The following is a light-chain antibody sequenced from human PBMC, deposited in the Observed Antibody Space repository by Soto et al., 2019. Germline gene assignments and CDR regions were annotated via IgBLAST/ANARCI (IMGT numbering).Light chain of an antibody. J-gene: IGLJ1*01. CDR2: SDN. V-gene: IGLV1-44*01. CDR1: SSNIGSNT. CDR3: AAWDDSLNGYV. Sequence: QSALTQPPSAPGTPGQRVTISCSGSSSNIGSNTVNWYQQLPGTAPKLLIYSDNQRPSGVPDRSSGSKSGTSASLAISGLQSGDEADYYCAAWDDSLNGYVFATGTKVTVL.